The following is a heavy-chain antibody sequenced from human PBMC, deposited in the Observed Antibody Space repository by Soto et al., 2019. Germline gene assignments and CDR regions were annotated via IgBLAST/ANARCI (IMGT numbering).Heavy chain of an antibody. CDR1: GGSVSSYY. CDR3: ARYKSNYYYGMDV. J-gene: IGHJ6*02. CDR2: IYYSGIT. V-gene: IGHV4-59*02. Sequence: SETLSLTCTVSGGSVSSYYWSWIRQPPGKGLEWIGYIYYSGITNYNPSLKSRVTISVDTSKNQFSLKLSSVTAADTAVYYCARYKSNYYYGMDVWGQGTTVT. D-gene: IGHD1-20*01.